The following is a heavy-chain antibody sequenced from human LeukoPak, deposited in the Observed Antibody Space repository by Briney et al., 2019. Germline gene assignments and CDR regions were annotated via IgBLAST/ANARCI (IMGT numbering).Heavy chain of an antibody. CDR1: GFTFSSYS. CDR3: ARWLFWSGYDYYYYMDV. CDR2: ISSSSSYI. Sequence: PGGSLRLSCAASGFTFSSYSMNWVRQAPGKGLEWVSSISSSSSYIYYADSVKGRFTISRDNAKNSLYLQMNSLRAEDTAVYYCARWLFWSGYDYYYYMDVWGKGTTVTVSS. J-gene: IGHJ6*03. D-gene: IGHD3-3*01. V-gene: IGHV3-21*01.